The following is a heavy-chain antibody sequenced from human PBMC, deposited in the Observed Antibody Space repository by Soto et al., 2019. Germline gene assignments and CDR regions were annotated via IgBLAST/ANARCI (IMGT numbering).Heavy chain of an antibody. V-gene: IGHV5-10-1*01. Sequence: PGESLKISCKGSGYSFTSYWISWVRQMPGKGLEWMGRIDPSDSYTNYSPPFQGHVTISADESISTAYLQWSSLKASDTAMYYCARHGSTYYYDSSGSGMDVWGQGTTVTVSS. CDR1: GYSFTSYW. D-gene: IGHD3-22*01. CDR2: IDPSDSYT. CDR3: ARHGSTYYYDSSGSGMDV. J-gene: IGHJ6*02.